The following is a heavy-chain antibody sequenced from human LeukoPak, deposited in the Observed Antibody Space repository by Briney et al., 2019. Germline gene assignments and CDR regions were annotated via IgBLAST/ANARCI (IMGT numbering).Heavy chain of an antibody. J-gene: IGHJ4*02. CDR1: GFTFSDYY. Sequence: PGGSLRLSCAASGFTFSDYYMSWIRQPPGKGLEWIGEINHSGSTNYNPSLKSRVTISVDTSKNQFSLKLSSVTAADTAVYYCARGYRIAARPVGSGGFDYWGQGTLVTVSS. CDR3: ARGYRIAARPVGSGGFDY. D-gene: IGHD6-6*01. CDR2: INHSGST. V-gene: IGHV4-34*01.